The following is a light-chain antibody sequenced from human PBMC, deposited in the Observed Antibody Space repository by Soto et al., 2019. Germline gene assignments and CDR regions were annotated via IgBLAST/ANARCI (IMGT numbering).Light chain of an antibody. Sequence: EIVLTQSPGTLSLSPGERATLSCRASQGVSNNFLSWYQQKPSQAPRLLFSGASSRATGILDWFSVGGSGTDFTLTISRVVPEDCAVYYCLQYGSSPGTFGQGTKLEIK. J-gene: IGKJ2*01. CDR3: LQYGSSPGT. CDR1: QGVSNNF. V-gene: IGKV3-20*01. CDR2: GAS.